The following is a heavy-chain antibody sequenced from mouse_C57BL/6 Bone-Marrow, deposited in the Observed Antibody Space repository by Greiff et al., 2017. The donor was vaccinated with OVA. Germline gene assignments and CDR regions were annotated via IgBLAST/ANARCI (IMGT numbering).Heavy chain of an antibody. J-gene: IGHJ3*01. Sequence: QVTLKVSGPGILQSSQTLSLTRSFSGFPLSTSGMGVSWIRQPSGTGLEWLAHIYWDDDKRYTPSLKSRLTISNDTSRTQVFLKITSVDTADTATYYCARRTAQASFADWGQGTLVTVSA. V-gene: IGHV8-12*01. D-gene: IGHD3-2*02. CDR2: IYWDDDK. CDR3: ARRTAQASFAD. CDR1: GFPLSTSGMG.